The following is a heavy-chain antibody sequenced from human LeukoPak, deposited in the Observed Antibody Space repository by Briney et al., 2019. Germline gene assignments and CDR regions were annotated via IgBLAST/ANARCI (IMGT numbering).Heavy chain of an antibody. CDR1: GYTFTSYY. J-gene: IGHJ4*02. Sequence: ASVKVSCTASGYTFTSYYMHWVRQAPGQGLEWMGGIIPIFGTANYAQKFQGRVTITADESTSSAYMELSSLSSEDTAVYYCARSKDLRLDDIYYWGQGTLVTVSS. CDR2: IIPIFGTA. D-gene: IGHD3-9*01. CDR3: ARSKDLRLDDIYY. V-gene: IGHV1-69*13.